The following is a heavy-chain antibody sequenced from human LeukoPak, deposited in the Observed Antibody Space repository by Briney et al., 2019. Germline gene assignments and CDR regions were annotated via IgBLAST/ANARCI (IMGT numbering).Heavy chain of an antibody. CDR1: GYTFTSYY. CDR2: INPSGGTT. CDR3: ARGYDSSGYYSHYYYYMDV. D-gene: IGHD3-22*01. V-gene: IGHV1-46*01. Sequence: ASVKVSCKASGYTFTSYYMHWVRQAPGQGLEWMGIINPSGGTTNYAQKFQGRVTITRNTSISTAYMELSSLRSEDTAVYYCARGYDSSGYYSHYYYYMDVWGKGTTVTVSS. J-gene: IGHJ6*03.